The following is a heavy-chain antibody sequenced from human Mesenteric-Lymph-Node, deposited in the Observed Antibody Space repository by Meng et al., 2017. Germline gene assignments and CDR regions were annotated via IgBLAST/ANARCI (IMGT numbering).Heavy chain of an antibody. J-gene: IGHJ4*02. Sequence: ASVKVSCKTSGYTFTGYFIHWVRQAPGQGLEWMGWINPNSGVPNYAQRFQGRVTMTRDTSISTAYMELSRLRCDDTAVYYCARDDTGYSSGYYPDYWGQGTLVTVSS. CDR3: ARDDTGYSSGYYPDY. CDR2: INPNSGVP. V-gene: IGHV1-2*02. CDR1: GYTFTGYF. D-gene: IGHD6-19*01.